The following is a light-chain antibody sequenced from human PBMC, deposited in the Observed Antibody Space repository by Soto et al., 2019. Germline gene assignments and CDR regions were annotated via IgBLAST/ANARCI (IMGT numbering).Light chain of an antibody. V-gene: IGKV1-5*03. Sequence: DIQMTQSPSTLSASVGDRVTITCRASQSISSWLAWYQQKPGKAPKLLIYKASSLESGVPSRFSGSGSGTEFTLTISRVQPDDFATYYCQQYNSSPTFGQGAKVEMK. CDR1: QSISSW. J-gene: IGKJ1*01. CDR2: KAS. CDR3: QQYNSSPT.